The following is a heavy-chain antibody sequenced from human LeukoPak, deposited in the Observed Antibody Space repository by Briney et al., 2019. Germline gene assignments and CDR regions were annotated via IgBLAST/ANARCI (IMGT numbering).Heavy chain of an antibody. V-gene: IGHV4-34*01. J-gene: IGHJ4*02. Sequence: PSETLSLTCAVYGGSFSGYFWSWIRQPPGKGLEWIGEVNHSGRTNYNPSLKSRVTISADPSKSQFSLNLRSVTAADTAVYYCARGQFQRDYWGQGTLVIVSS. CDR2: VNHSGRT. CDR3: ARGQFQRDY. CDR1: GGSFSGYF.